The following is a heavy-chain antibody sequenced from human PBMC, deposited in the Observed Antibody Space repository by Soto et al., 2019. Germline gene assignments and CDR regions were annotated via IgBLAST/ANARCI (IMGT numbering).Heavy chain of an antibody. Sequence: ASVKVSCKASGYTFTSYGISWVRQAPGQGLEWMGWISAFDGNTIFAQSFQGRVTITRDTSTSTVYMEVSSLRSEDTAVYYCISTLGARFDYWGQ. D-gene: IGHD3-3*02. CDR3: ISTLGARFDY. J-gene: IGHJ4*01. CDR2: ISAFDGNT. CDR1: GYTFTSYG. V-gene: IGHV1-18*01.